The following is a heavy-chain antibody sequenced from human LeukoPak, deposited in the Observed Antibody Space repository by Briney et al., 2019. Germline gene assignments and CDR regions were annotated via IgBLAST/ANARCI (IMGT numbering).Heavy chain of an antibody. J-gene: IGHJ4*02. CDR3: AKRGVVIRVILVGLRKEAYYFDS. Sequence: TGGSLRLSCAASGITFSNYAMSWVRQAPGKGLEWVAGISDSGGRTYYADSVKGRFTISRDNPKNTVYLQMNSLRAEDTAAYFCAKRGVVIRVILVGLRKEAYYFDSWGQGALVTVSS. CDR2: ISDSGGRT. V-gene: IGHV3-23*01. CDR1: GITFSNYA. D-gene: IGHD3-22*01.